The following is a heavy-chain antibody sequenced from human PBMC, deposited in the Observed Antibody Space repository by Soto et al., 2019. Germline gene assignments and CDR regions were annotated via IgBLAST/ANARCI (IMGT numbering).Heavy chain of an antibody. J-gene: IGHJ5*02. Sequence: LRLSCAASGFTFSDYSMNWVRQAPGKGLEWVSAISGSGGSTFYADSVKGRFTISRDNSKNTLNLQMNSLRAEDTAVYYCANGRFLEWLLPDNWFDPWGQGTLVTVSS. D-gene: IGHD3-3*01. CDR1: GFTFSDYS. V-gene: IGHV3-23*01. CDR2: ISGSGGST. CDR3: ANGRFLEWLLPDNWFDP.